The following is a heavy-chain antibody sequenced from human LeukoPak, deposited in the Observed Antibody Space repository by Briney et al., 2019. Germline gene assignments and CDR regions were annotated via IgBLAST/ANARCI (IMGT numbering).Heavy chain of an antibody. D-gene: IGHD5-18*01. CDR2: INHSGST. CDR1: GGSFSGYY. Sequence: SETLSLTCAVYGGSFSGYYWSWIRQPPGKGLEWIGEINHSGSTNYNPSLKSRVTISVDTSKNQFSLKLSAVTAADTAVYYCARGRGYNAFDIWGQGTMVTVSS. J-gene: IGHJ3*02. CDR3: ARGRGYNAFDI. V-gene: IGHV4-34*01.